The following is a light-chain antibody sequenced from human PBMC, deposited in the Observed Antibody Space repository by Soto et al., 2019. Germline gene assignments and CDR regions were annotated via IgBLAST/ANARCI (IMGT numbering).Light chain of an antibody. Sequence: QSALTQPRSVSGSPGQSVTISCTGTSSDVGGYNYVSWYQQHPGKAPELIIYDVSKRPSGVPDRFSGSKSGNTASLTISGLQAEDEADYFCCSYAGSYTLVFGGGTKVTVL. CDR1: SSDVGGYNY. J-gene: IGLJ2*01. CDR3: CSYAGSYTLV. CDR2: DVS. V-gene: IGLV2-11*01.